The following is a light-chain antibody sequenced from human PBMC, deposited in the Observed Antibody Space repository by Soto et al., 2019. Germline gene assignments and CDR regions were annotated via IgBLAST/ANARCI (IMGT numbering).Light chain of an antibody. J-gene: IGKJ1*01. CDR3: QQTSALPRN. Sequence: DIQMTQSPSSVCASVGDRLTITCRASRDISNSLAWYQQTPGKAPKLLLRGASSLHRGVPSRFRGGGAPTELTLTISSLQPEDFATHYCQQTSALPRNFGQGTKV. CDR1: RDISNS. CDR2: GAS. V-gene: IGKV1-12*01.